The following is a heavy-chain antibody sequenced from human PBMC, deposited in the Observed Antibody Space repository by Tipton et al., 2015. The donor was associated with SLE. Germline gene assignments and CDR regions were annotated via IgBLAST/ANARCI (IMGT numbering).Heavy chain of an antibody. CDR3: ARAGELERRGQADP. CDR2: INHSGST. J-gene: IGHJ5*02. V-gene: IGHV4-34*01. D-gene: IGHD1-1*01. Sequence: LRLSCTVSGGSISSYYWSWIRQPPGKGLEWIGEINHSGSTNYNPSLKSRVTISVDTSKNQFSLKLSSVTAADTAVYYCARAGELERRGQADPWGQGTLVTVSS. CDR1: GGSISSYY.